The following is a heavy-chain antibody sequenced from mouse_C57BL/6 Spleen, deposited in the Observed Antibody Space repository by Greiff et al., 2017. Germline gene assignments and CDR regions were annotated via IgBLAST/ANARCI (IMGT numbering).Heavy chain of an antibody. Sequence: QVQLQQPGAELVRPGSSVKLSCKASGYTFTSYWMHWVKQRPIQGLEWIGNIDPSDSETHYNQKFKDKATLTVDKSSSTAYMLLSSLTSADAAVYYCASRDRYGWFAYWGQGTLVTVSA. J-gene: IGHJ3*01. CDR2: IDPSDSET. CDR1: GYTFTSYW. CDR3: ASRDRYGWFAY. V-gene: IGHV1-52*01. D-gene: IGHD2-14*01.